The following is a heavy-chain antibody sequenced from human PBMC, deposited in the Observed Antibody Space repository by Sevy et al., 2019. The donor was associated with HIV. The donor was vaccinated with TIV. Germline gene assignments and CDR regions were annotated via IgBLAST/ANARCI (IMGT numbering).Heavy chain of an antibody. CDR1: GFTFSSYG. D-gene: IGHD2-2*01. J-gene: IGHJ6*02. CDR2: IWYDGSNK. V-gene: IGHV3-33*01. CDR3: ARARYCSSPSCYYYYYYGMDV. Sequence: GGSLRLSCAASGFTFSSYGMHWVRQAPGKGLEWVAVIWYDGSNKYYADTVKGRFTISSDNSKNTLYLQMNSLRAEDRAVYYCARARYCSSPSCYYYYYYGMDVWGQGTTVTVSS.